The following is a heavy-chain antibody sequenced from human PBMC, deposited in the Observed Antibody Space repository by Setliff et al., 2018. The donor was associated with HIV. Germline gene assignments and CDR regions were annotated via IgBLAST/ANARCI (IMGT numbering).Heavy chain of an antibody. CDR2: INHSGTT. J-gene: IGHJ6*03. V-gene: IGHV4-34*01. Sequence: SETLSLTCAVYGESFSDDYWSWIRQPPGWGLEWIGEINHSGTTNYNPSLMGRLNISVDTSKRQFSLDLNSVTAADTAVYHCARHGKDKGSGSYYRPPNYYYYYMDVWGKGTTVTSP. D-gene: IGHD3-10*01. CDR3: ARHGKDKGSGSYYRPPNYYYYYMDV. CDR1: GESFSDDY.